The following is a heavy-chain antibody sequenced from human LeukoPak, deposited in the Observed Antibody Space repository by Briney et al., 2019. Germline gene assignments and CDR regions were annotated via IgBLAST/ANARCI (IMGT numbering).Heavy chain of an antibody. CDR3: VKGGALQFLEWLIFFDY. CDR1: EFTFSSYN. J-gene: IGHJ4*02. CDR2: ISSSSKYI. V-gene: IGHV3-21*01. D-gene: IGHD3-3*01. Sequence: GGSLRLSCAASEFTFSSYNMNWVRQAPGKGLEWVSSISSSSKYIYYADSVKGRFTISRDNSKNTLYLQMNSLRAEDTAVYYCVKGGALQFLEWLIFFDYWGQGTLVTVSS.